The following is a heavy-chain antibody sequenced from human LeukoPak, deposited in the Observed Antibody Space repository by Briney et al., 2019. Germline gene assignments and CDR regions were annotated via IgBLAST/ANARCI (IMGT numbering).Heavy chain of an antibody. Sequence: SETLCLTCTVSGGSITSYYWSWIRQPPGKGLEWIGYIYYSGSTNYNPSLKSRVTISVDTSKKQFSLKLSSVIAANTAVYYCARGDSSTWYRIFDIWGQGTMVTVSS. CDR1: GGSITSYY. CDR3: ARGDSSTWYRIFDI. D-gene: IGHD2-2*01. CDR2: IYYSGST. J-gene: IGHJ3*02. V-gene: IGHV4-59*01.